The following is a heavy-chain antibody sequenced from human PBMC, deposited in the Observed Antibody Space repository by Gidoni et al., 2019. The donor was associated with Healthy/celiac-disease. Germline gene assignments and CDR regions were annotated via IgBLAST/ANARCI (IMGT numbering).Heavy chain of an antibody. D-gene: IGHD3-9*01. Sequence: EVQLLESGGGLVQPGGSLRLSCAASGFTFSSSAMSWVRQAPGTGLEWVSAISGSGGSTYYADSVKGRFTISRDNSKNTLYLQMNSLRAEDTAVYYCAKSDGRYYDILTGYYDYWGQGTLVTVSS. CDR1: GFTFSSSA. J-gene: IGHJ4*02. CDR2: ISGSGGST. CDR3: AKSDGRYYDILTGYYDY. V-gene: IGHV3-23*01.